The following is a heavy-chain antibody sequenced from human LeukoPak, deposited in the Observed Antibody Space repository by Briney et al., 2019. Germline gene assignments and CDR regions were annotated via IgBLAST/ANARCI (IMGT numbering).Heavy chain of an antibody. D-gene: IGHD3-9*01. CDR1: GFTFSSYW. CDR3: ARTGELRYFDWLFDY. CDR2: IKQDGSEK. V-gene: IGHV3-7*01. J-gene: IGHJ4*02. Sequence: GGSLRLSCAASGFTFSSYWMSRVRQAPGKGLEWVANIKQDGSEKYYVDSVKGRFTISRDNAKNSLYLQMNSLRAEDTAVYYCARTGELRYFDWLFDYWGQGTLVTVSS.